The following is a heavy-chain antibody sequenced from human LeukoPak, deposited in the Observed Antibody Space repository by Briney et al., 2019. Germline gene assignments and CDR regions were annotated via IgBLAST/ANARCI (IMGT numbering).Heavy chain of an antibody. CDR3: ARDGAYCGGDCYESLYYYYYMDV. D-gene: IGHD2-21*02. CDR1: GFTFSSYS. Sequence: GGSLRLSCAASGFTFSSYSMNWVRQAPGKGLEWLSYISSSSSTIYYADSVKGRFTISRDNSKNTLYLQMNSLRAEDTAVYYCARDGAYCGGDCYESLYYYYYMDVWGKGTTVTVSS. V-gene: IGHV3-48*01. CDR2: ISSSSSTI. J-gene: IGHJ6*03.